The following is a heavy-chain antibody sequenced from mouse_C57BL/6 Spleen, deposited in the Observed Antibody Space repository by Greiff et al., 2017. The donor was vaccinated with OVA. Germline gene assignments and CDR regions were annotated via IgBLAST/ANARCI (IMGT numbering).Heavy chain of an antibody. CDR1: VYTFPSYW. V-gene: IGHV1-64*01. Sequence: QVQLQQPGAELVKPGASVQLSCKSSVYTFPSYWMHWVTQRPGQGLEWIGMIHPNSGSTNYNAKFKIKATLTVDKSSSTAYMQLSRLKSEDSAGYDGAVRHPVAYWGKGTLVTGSA. CDR3: AVRHPVAY. J-gene: IGHJ3*01. CDR2: IHPNSGST. D-gene: IGHD2-2*01.